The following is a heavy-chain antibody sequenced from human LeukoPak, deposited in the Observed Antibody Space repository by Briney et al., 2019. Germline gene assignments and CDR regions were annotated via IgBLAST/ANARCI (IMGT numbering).Heavy chain of an antibody. Sequence: SETLSLTCTVSSGSFRTYYWSWIRQPPGKGLEWIGYIFYNEGTSYNPSLKSRVTISVDTSKNQFSLKLSSVTAADTAVYYCARDLGGGIYYYYMDVWGKGTTVTISS. CDR3: ARDLGGGIYYYYMDV. J-gene: IGHJ6*03. D-gene: IGHD1-26*01. V-gene: IGHV4-59*01. CDR2: IFYNEGT. CDR1: SGSFRTYY.